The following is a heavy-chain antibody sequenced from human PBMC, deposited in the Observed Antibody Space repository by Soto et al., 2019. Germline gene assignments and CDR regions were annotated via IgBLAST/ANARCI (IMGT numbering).Heavy chain of an antibody. Sequence: EVQLVESGGGLVQPGGSLRLSCAASGFTFSTYAMRWVRQAPGKGLEYVSAITSSGGNTDYASYVKGRFTISRDNSKNTLYLQMGSLRAEDMAVYYCARRIPFGYGMDVWGQGTTVTVSS. J-gene: IGHJ6*02. V-gene: IGHV3-64*01. D-gene: IGHD2-21*01. CDR3: ARRIPFGYGMDV. CDR2: ITSSGGNT. CDR1: GFTFSTYA.